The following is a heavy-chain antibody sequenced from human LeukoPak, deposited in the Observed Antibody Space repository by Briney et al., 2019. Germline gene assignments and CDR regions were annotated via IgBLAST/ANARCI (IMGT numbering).Heavy chain of an antibody. CDR3: ATFDYGGNSASDY. J-gene: IGHJ4*02. CDR1: GYTFTGYY. D-gene: IGHD4-23*01. CDR2: INPNSGGT. Sequence: ASVKVSCKASGYTFTGYYMHWVRQAPGQGLEWMGWINPNSGGTNYAQKFQGRVTMTRDTSISTAYMELSRLRSDDTAVYYCATFDYGGNSASDYWGQGTLVTVSS. V-gene: IGHV1-2*02.